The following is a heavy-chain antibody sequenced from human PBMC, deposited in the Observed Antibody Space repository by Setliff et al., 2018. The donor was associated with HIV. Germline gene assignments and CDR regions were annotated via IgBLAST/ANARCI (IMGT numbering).Heavy chain of an antibody. CDR1: GFTFSTYW. J-gene: IGHJ4*02. Sequence: PGGSLRLSCAASGFTFSTYWMSWVRQAPGKGLEWVANIKQDGSEKYYVDSVKGRFTISRDNAKNSLYLQMNSLETEDTAVYYCIRPLVGATRGFDDWGQGTLVTVSS. CDR3: IRPLVGATRGFDD. V-gene: IGHV3-7*03. CDR2: IKQDGSEK. D-gene: IGHD1-26*01.